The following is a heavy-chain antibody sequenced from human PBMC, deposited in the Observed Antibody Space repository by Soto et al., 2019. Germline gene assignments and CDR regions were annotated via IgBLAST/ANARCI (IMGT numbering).Heavy chain of an antibody. CDR2: ISYDGSNK. D-gene: IGHD3-3*01. Sequence: QVQLVESGGGVVQPGRFLRLSCAASGFTFSSYGMHWVRQAPGKGLEWVAVISYDGSNKYYADSVKGRFTISRDNCKNTLDLQMNGLRAEDKAVYYGAEEFDVFWSGCRGQLDVWGQGTTVTV. CDR3: AEEFDVFWSGCRGQLDV. CDR1: GFTFSSYG. J-gene: IGHJ6*02. V-gene: IGHV3-30*18.